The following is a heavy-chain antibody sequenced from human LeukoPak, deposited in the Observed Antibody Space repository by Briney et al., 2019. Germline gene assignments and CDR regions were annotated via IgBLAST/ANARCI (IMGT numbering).Heavy chain of an antibody. Sequence: SETLSLTCTVSGGSISSGDYYWSWIRQPPGKGLEWIGYIYYSGSTYYNPSLKSRVTISVDTSKNQFSLKLSSVTAAVTAVYYCAREGDGYNDPFDYWGQGTLVTVSS. CDR1: GGSISSGDYY. J-gene: IGHJ4*02. D-gene: IGHD5-24*01. V-gene: IGHV4-30-4*01. CDR2: IYYSGST. CDR3: AREGDGYNDPFDY.